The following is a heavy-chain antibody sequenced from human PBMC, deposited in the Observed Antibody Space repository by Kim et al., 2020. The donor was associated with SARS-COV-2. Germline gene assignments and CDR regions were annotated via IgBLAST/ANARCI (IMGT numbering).Heavy chain of an antibody. J-gene: IGHJ4*02. CDR3: ARQPRLDQPLGGYYFDY. CDR2: IYYSGST. D-gene: IGHD2-2*01. Sequence: SETLSLTCTVSGGSISSSSYYWGWIRQPPGKGLEWIGSIYYSGSTYYNPSLKSRVTISVDTSKNQFSLKLSSVTAADTAVYYCARQPRLDQPLGGYYFDYWGPGTLVTVSS. CDR1: GGSISSSSYY. V-gene: IGHV4-39*01.